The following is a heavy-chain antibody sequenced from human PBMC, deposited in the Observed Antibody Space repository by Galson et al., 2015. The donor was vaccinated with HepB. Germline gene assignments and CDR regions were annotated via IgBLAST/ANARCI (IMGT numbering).Heavy chain of an antibody. Sequence: SLRLSCAASGFTVSSNYMSWVRQAPGKGLEWVSVIYSGGSKYYADSVKGRFTISRDNSKNTLYLQMNSLRAEDAAVYYCAKYKDGFGWYYFDYWGQGTLVTVSS. V-gene: IGHV3-66*01. CDR3: AKYKDGFGWYYFDY. D-gene: IGHD3-10*01. J-gene: IGHJ4*02. CDR2: IYSGGSK. CDR1: GFTVSSNY.